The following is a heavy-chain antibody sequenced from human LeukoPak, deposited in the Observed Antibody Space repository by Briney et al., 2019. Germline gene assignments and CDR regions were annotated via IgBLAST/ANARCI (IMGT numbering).Heavy chain of an antibody. CDR3: ARVMDPSYYYYYGMDV. Sequence: SVKVSCKASGGTFSSYAISWVRQAPGQGLEWMGGIIPIFGTANYAQKFQGRVTITADESTSTVYMELSSLRSEDTAVYYCARVMDPSYYYYYGMDVWGQGTTVTVSS. J-gene: IGHJ6*02. CDR2: IIPIFGTA. D-gene: IGHD3-10*01. CDR1: GGTFSSYA. V-gene: IGHV1-69*13.